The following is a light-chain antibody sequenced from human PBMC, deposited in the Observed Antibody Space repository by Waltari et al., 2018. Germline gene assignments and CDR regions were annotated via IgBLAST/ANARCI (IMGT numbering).Light chain of an antibody. CDR2: DVS. CDR1: SSDVGGYNY. V-gene: IGLV2-14*01. J-gene: IGLJ3*02. CDR3: SSYTSSSTWV. Sequence: QSALTQPASVSGSPGQSITISCTGTSSDVGGYNYVSWYQQHPGKAPKPMVYDVSKRPSGVSNRISGSKSGNTASLTISGLQAEDEADYYCSSYTSSSTWVFGGGTKVTVL.